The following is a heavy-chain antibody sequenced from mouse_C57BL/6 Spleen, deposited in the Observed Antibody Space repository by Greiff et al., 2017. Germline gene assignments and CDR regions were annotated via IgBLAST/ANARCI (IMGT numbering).Heavy chain of an antibody. CDR1: GFTFSSYA. D-gene: IGHD3-2*02. CDR3: TRASSSSGYAGGYFDY. CDR2: ISSGGDYI. V-gene: IGHV5-9-1*02. Sequence: EVMLVESGEGLVKPGGSLKLSCAASGFTFSSYAMSWVRQTPEKRLEWVAYISSGGDYIYYADTVKGRFTISRDNARNTLYLQMSSLKSEDTAMYYCTRASSSSGYAGGYFDYGGQGTTLTVSS. J-gene: IGHJ2*01.